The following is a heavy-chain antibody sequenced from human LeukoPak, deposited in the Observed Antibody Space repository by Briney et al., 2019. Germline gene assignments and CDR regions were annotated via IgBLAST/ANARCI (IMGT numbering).Heavy chain of an antibody. CDR1: GYTFTDYY. CDR2: INPNSGGA. Sequence: PEASVKVSCKAFGYTFTDYYMHWVRQAPGQGLEWMGRINPNSGGADYAQQFQGRVTMTRDTSITTAYMEVVRLTSDDTAVYYCARGSGYGDSPGLDWGQGTLVTVSS. CDR3: ARGSGYGDSPGLD. V-gene: IGHV1-2*06. D-gene: IGHD4-17*01. J-gene: IGHJ4*02.